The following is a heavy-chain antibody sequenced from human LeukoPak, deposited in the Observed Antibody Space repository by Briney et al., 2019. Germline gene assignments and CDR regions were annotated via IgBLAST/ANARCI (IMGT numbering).Heavy chain of an antibody. V-gene: IGHV3-74*01. CDR2: INSDGSST. CDR1: GFTFSGYW. CDR3: ARAIGLDFDF. D-gene: IGHD2/OR15-2a*01. J-gene: IGHJ4*02. Sequence: GGSLRLSCAASGFTFSGYWMHWVRQAPGQGLVWVSRINSDGSSTTYADSVKGRFTLSRDNAKNTPYLQMNSLRAEDTAMYYCARAIGLDFDFWGQGTLVTVSS.